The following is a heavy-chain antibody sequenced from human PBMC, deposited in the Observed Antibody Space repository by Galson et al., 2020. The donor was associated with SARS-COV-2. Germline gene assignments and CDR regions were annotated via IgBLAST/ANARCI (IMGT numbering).Heavy chain of an antibody. CDR2: TYKTGNT. CDR1: GVSISRGSSY. Sequence: SETLSLTCTVSGVSISRGSSYSSWIRQPAGKGLEWTARTYKTGNTNYNPSLWSQATISVYTSKNQFSLKLTSVTAADTAVYYCARGNSPCVTIFGVLTGTCGMDVWGQGTTVTVSS. CDR3: ARGNSPCVTIFGVLTGTCGMDV. D-gene: IGHD3-3*01. V-gene: IGHV4-61*02. J-gene: IGHJ6*02.